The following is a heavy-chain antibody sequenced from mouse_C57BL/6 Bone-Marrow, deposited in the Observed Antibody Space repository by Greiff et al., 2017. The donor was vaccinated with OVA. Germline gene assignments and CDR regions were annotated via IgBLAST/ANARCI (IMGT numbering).Heavy chain of an antibody. V-gene: IGHV1-64*01. CDR1: GFTFTSYW. D-gene: IGHD1-1*01. Sequence: QVKLQQPGAGLVKPGASVKLSCKASGFTFTSYWLPWVTQRPGKGLEWIGMIRPNGGSTQYNEKFKSKATLTVDNTSSTAYNQLSSLTSEDSAVYYCARREITTVIVSPDYAMDYWGQGTSVTVSS. J-gene: IGHJ4*01. CDR3: ARREITTVIVSPDYAMDY. CDR2: IRPNGGST.